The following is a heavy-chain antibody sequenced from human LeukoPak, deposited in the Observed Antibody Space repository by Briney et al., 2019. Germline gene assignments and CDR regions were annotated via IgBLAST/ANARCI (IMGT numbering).Heavy chain of an antibody. V-gene: IGHV3-53*01. CDR1: GLIVSRNY. Sequence: HPGGSLRLSCAASGLIVSRNYMTWVRQAPGKGLEWVSVIFSGGNTHYLDSVKGRFTISRDNSKNTVYLQMNSLRIEDTAVYYCARALPNYGILSGYCDCWGQGTLVTVSS. CDR3: ARALPNYGILSGYCDC. J-gene: IGHJ4*02. CDR2: IFSGGNT. D-gene: IGHD3-9*01.